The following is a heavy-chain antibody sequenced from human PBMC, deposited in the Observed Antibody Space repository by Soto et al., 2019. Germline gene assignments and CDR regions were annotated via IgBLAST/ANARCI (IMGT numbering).Heavy chain of an antibody. CDR2: INYSGTT. Sequence: PSETLSLTCTVSGGSMNSYYWSWIRQPPEKGLEWIGCINYSGTTNYNASLKSRVTISVDTSKKQFSLKLTSVTAADTAVYYCARRDGDYEGEGWFDPWGQGTLVTVSS. V-gene: IGHV4-59*08. CDR3: ARRDGDYEGEGWFDP. J-gene: IGHJ5*02. D-gene: IGHD4-17*01. CDR1: GGSMNSYY.